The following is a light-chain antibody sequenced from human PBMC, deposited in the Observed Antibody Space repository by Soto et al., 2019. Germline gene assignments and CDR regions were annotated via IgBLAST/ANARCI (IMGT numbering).Light chain of an antibody. CDR2: GTS. Sequence: HSVPAHPNSVAAGTEQGGTVDCTAGASNIGVNYDVHLYQQLPGEAPKLPIYGTSYRPSGVPDGFSGSKPGSSAPLAITGLQAEDESHYFCPLHDFTLGVFWVLGGGTKVSVL. CDR3: PLHDFTLGVFWV. J-gene: IGLJ3*02. CDR1: ASNIGVNYD. V-gene: IGLV1-40*01.